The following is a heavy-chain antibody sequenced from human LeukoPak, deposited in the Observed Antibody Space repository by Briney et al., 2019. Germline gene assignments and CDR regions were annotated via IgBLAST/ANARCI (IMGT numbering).Heavy chain of an antibody. CDR1: GSTFNNFG. CDR2: STSGGSNT. D-gene: IGHD1-26*01. J-gene: IGHJ2*01. CDR3: AKRSVTGGYYFDL. V-gene: IGHV3-23*01. Sequence: GGSLRLSCTASGSTFNNFGMSWVRQAPGKGLEWVSTSTSGGSNTYQGDSVRGRFSVSRDSSKNTLYLQMNSLRAEDTAVYYCAKRSVTGGYYFDLWGRGTLATVSS.